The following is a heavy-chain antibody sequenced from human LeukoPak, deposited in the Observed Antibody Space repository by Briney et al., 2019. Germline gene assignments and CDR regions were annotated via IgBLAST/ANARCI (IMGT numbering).Heavy chain of an antibody. V-gene: IGHV3-23*01. CDR1: GFTFSSYA. J-gene: IGHJ4*02. Sequence: GGSLRLSCAASGFTFSSYAMSWVRQAPGKGLEWVSAISGSGGSTYYADSVKGRFTTSRDNSKNTLYLQMNSLRAEDTAVYYCARGTENHSGGPFDYWGQGTLVTVSS. CDR2: ISGSGGST. CDR3: ARGTENHSGGPFDY. D-gene: IGHD2-15*01.